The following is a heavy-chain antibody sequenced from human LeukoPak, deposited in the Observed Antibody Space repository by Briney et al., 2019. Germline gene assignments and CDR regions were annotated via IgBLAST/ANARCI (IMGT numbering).Heavy chain of an antibody. J-gene: IGHJ4*02. Sequence: GGSLRLSCAASGFTFSDYYMSWIRQAPGKGLEWVSYISSSSSYTNYADSVKGRFTISRDNAKNSLYLQMNSLRAEDTAVYYCARGTPSGSYLDYWGQGTLATVSS. D-gene: IGHD1-26*01. CDR1: GFTFSDYY. CDR3: ARGTPSGSYLDY. CDR2: ISSSSSYT. V-gene: IGHV3-11*05.